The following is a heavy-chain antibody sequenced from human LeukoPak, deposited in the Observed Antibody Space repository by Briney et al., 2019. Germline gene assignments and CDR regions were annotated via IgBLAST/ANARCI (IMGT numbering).Heavy chain of an antibody. CDR1: GFTLRSYK. CDR2: ISSSSSYI. CDR3: ARGASRADY. V-gene: IGHV3-21*01. Sequence: GGSLRLSCAALGFTLRSYKMNWVRQAQGKRPEWVSSISSSSSYIYYADSVKGRFTISRDNAKNSLYLQMNSLRAEDTALYYCARGASRADYWGQGTLVTVSS. J-gene: IGHJ4*02.